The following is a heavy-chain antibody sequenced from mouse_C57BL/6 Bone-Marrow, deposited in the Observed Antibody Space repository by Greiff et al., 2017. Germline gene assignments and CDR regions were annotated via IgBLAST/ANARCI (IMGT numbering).Heavy chain of an antibody. CDR2: IWSGGST. CDR1: GFSLTSYG. D-gene: IGHD4-1*01. CDR3: ARKGGNWDTLYWYFDV. J-gene: IGHJ1*03. Sequence: QVQLKESGPGLVQPSQSLSITCTVSGFSLTSYGVHWVRQSPGKGLEWLGVIWSGGSTDYNAAFISRLSISKDNSKSQVFFKMNSLQADDTAIYYCARKGGNWDTLYWYFDVWGTGTTVTVSS. V-gene: IGHV2-2*01.